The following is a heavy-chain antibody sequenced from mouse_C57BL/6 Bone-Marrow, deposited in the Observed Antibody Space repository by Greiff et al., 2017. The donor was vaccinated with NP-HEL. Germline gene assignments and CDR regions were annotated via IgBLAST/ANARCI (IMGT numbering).Heavy chain of an antibody. J-gene: IGHJ2*01. CDR1: GYTFTNYW. V-gene: IGHV1-63*01. Sequence: QVQLKQSGAELVRPRTSVKMSCKASGYTFTNYWIGWAKQRPGHGLEWIGDIYPGGGYTNYNEKFKGKATLTADKSSSTAYMQFSSLTSEDSAIYYCARRFYYGNSLDYWGQGTTLTVSS. CDR3: ARRFYYGNSLDY. CDR2: IYPGGGYT. D-gene: IGHD2-1*01.